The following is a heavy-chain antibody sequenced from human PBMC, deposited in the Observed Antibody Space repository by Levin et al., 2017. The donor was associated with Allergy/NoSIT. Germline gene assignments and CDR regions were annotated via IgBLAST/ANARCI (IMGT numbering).Heavy chain of an antibody. Sequence: PGGSLRLSCAASGFIFSRNAMHWVRQAPGKGLEWVAVISYEGSNKYHADSVKGRFSISRDNSKSTLHLQMDSLRVEDTAVYYCARDEGPSGRDSGVDYWGQGTLVTVSS. CDR3: ARDEGPSGRDSGVDY. CDR2: ISYEGSNK. CDR1: GFIFSRNA. D-gene: IGHD1-26*01. J-gene: IGHJ4*02. V-gene: IGHV3-30-3*01.